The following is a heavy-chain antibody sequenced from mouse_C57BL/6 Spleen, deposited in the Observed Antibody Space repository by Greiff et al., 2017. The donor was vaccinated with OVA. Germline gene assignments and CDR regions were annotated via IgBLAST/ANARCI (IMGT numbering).Heavy chain of an antibody. CDR2: ISYDGSN. V-gene: IGHV3-6*01. J-gene: IGHJ3*01. CDR3: AREAYYSNYEGFAY. Sequence: EVHLVESGPGLVKPSQSLSLTCSVTGYSITSGYYWNWIRQFPGNKLEWMGYISYDGSNNYNPSLKNRISITRDTSKNQFFLKLNSVTTEDTATYYCAREAYYSNYEGFAYWGQGTLVTVSA. D-gene: IGHD2-5*01. CDR1: GYSITSGYY.